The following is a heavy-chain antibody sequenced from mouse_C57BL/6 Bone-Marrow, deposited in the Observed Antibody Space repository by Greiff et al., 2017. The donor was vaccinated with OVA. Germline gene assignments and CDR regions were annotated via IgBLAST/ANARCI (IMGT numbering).Heavy chain of an antibody. J-gene: IGHJ4*01. V-gene: IGHV1-64*01. CDR2: IPTNSGST. D-gene: IGHD1-1*01. CDR1: GYTFPSYW. CDR3: ARYPYYGSSFYYAIDY. Sequence: VQLQQPGAALVKPGASVKLSCKASGYTFPSYWMHWVKQRPGQGLEWIGMIPTNSGSTNYNEKFKSKAPPTVGKSASTADMQRSSLTSEDSAVYFCARYPYYGSSFYYAIDYWGQGTSVTFSS.